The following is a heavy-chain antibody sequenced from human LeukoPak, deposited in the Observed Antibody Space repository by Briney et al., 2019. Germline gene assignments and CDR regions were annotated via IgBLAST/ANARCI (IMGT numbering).Heavy chain of an antibody. CDR2: ISGSGGST. D-gene: IGHD3-3*01. V-gene: IGHV3-23*01. J-gene: IGHJ4*02. CDR1: GFPFSSYA. CDR3: ARSTYDFWSGYPLDY. Sequence: GGSLRLSCAASGFPFSSYAMSWVRQAPGKGLEWVSAISGSGGSTYYADSVKGRFTISRDNSKNTLYLQMNSLRAEDTAVYYCARSTYDFWSGYPLDYWGQGTLVTVSS.